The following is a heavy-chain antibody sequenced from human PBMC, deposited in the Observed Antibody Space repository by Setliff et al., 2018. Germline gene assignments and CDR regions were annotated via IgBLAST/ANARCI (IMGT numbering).Heavy chain of an antibody. Sequence: SVKVSCKVSGGTFINYGINWVRQAPGQGLEWMGRIIPKFGASTYAQKFRGRVTITADTSASTTYMAMRSLRSDDTAVYYCARDGEYDYGDYVRFDYWGQGTLVTVSS. CDR1: GGTFINYG. V-gene: IGHV1-69*06. D-gene: IGHD4-17*01. CDR2: IIPKFGAS. CDR3: ARDGEYDYGDYVRFDY. J-gene: IGHJ4*02.